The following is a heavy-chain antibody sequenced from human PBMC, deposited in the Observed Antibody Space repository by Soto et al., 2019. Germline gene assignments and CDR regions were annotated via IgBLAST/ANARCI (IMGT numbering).Heavy chain of an antibody. V-gene: IGHV3-73*02. Sequence: EVQLVESGGGLVQPGGSLKLSCAASGFSFSDSAIHWVRQASGKGLEWVGRTRSKAHSYATAFAASVKGRFTISRDDSKNTFYLKMNSLKTEDTAVYYCTRHTVDYWGQGTLVTVSS. CDR3: TRHTVDY. J-gene: IGHJ4*02. D-gene: IGHD4-4*01. CDR1: GFSFSDSA. CDR2: TRSKAHSYAT.